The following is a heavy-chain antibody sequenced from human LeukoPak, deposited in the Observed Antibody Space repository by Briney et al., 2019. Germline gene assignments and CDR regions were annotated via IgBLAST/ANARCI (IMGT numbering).Heavy chain of an antibody. V-gene: IGHV3-7*04. J-gene: IGHJ4*02. Sequence: GGSLRLSCAASGFTFSSYWMSWVRQAPGKGLEWVANIKQDGSEKYYVDSVKGRFTISRDNAKNSLYLQMNSLRAEDTAVYYCARDQSIVATIRGAFGYWGQGTLVTVSS. CDR3: ARDQSIVATIRGAFGY. CDR2: IKQDGSEK. D-gene: IGHD5-12*01. CDR1: GFTFSSYW.